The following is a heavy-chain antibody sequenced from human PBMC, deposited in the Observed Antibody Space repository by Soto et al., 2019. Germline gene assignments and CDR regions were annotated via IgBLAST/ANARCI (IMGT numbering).Heavy chain of an antibody. CDR2: ISRSGDRT. CDR1: GFTFSSYN. CDR3: ARARCSMGQCYYFAY. D-gene: IGHD2-2*01. J-gene: IGHJ4*02. V-gene: IGHV3-64*02. Sequence: EVQLVESGEGLVQPGGSLRLSCAASGFTFSSYNIHWIRQAPGKGLEFVSAISRSGDRTYYADSVKGRFTITRDNSKNTVWLQMGSLRAEDMAVYYCARARCSMGQCYYFAYWGRGAVVSVSS.